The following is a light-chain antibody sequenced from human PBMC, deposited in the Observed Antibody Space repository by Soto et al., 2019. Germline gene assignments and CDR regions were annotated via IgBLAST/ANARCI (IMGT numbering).Light chain of an antibody. V-gene: IGKV3-15*01. J-gene: IGKJ2*01. CDR1: QSVSSN. CDR2: GAS. Sequence: EIVMTQSPATLSVSPGERATLSCRASQSVSSNLAWYQQKPGQAPRLLIYGASTRATGIPARFSGSGSGTEFTRTISRLPSEDFAVYYCQQYNNWPPRYTFGQGTKLEIK. CDR3: QQYNNWPPRYT.